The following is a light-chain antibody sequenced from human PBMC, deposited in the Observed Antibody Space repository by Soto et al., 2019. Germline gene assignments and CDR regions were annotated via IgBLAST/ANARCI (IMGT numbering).Light chain of an antibody. V-gene: IGKV3-15*01. J-gene: IGKJ1*01. Sequence: EIVVTQSPATLSVSPGERVTLSCRASQSVSSSLAWYQQRPGQAPRLLIYDTSTRAAGISARFSGSGSGREFTLSISSLQSDDVAVYYCQQYIDWPPGTFGQGTAVEIK. CDR2: DTS. CDR1: QSVSSS. CDR3: QQYIDWPPGT.